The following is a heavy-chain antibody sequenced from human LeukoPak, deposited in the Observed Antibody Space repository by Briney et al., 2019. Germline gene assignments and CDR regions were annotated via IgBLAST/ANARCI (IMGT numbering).Heavy chain of an antibody. CDR2: IYYSGTT. V-gene: IGHV4-59*08. D-gene: IGHD4-11*01. CDR1: VGSISSYY. Sequence: PSETLSLTCSVSVGSISSYYWSWIRQPPGKGLEWIGYIYYSGTTNYNPSLESRVIISVDTSRSQFSLKLSSVTAADTAVYYCASGLQFDFWGQGTLVTVSS. J-gene: IGHJ4*02. CDR3: ASGLQFDF.